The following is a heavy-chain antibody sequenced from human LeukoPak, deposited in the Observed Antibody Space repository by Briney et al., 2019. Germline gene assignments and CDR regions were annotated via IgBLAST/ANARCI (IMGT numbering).Heavy chain of an antibody. D-gene: IGHD2-8*01. V-gene: IGHV4-59*01. CDR1: GGSISSYY. CDR2: IYYSGST. J-gene: IGHJ4*02. Sequence: SETLSLTCTVSGGSISSYYWSWIQQPPGKGLEWIGYIYYSGSTNYNPSLKSRVTISVDTSKNQFSLKLSSVTAADTAVYYCAREAMARFDYWGQGTLVTVSS. CDR3: AREAMARFDY.